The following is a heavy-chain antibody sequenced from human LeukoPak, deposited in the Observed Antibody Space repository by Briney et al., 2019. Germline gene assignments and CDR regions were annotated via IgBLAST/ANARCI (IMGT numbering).Heavy chain of an antibody. D-gene: IGHD3-10*01. CDR1: GFTFSSYA. J-gene: IGHJ6*02. V-gene: IGHV3-30-3*01. CDR2: IPYDGSNK. Sequence: PGGSLRLSCAASGFTFSSYAMYWVRQAPGKGLEWVAVIPYDGSNKYYADSVKGRFTISRDNSKNTLYLQMNSLRAEDTAVYYCARDHYYGSGTSPPRMDVWGQGTTVTVSS. CDR3: ARDHYYGSGTSPPRMDV.